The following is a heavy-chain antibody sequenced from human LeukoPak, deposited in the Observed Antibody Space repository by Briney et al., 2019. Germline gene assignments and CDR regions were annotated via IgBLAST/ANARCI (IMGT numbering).Heavy chain of an antibody. Sequence: GGSLRLSCTASGFSFSNSALTWVRQAPATGLEWVSSIRGGGSSYYTGSVTGRFTISRDNSKNTEYLQMNNLRAEDTAIFYCVKGVTMVRGSREFDYWGQGTLVTVSS. CDR3: VKGVTMVRGSREFDY. J-gene: IGHJ4*02. V-gene: IGHV3-23*01. CDR2: IRGGGSS. CDR1: GFSFSNSA. D-gene: IGHD3-10*01.